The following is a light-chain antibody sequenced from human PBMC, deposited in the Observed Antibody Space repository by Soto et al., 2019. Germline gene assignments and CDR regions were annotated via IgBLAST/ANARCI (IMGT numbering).Light chain of an antibody. CDR3: QQRYSWPPIT. Sequence: EVVLTQSPATLSLSPGEGATLSCRASRDVGIYVAWYRQKPGQAPRLLIYDTSNRATGIPPRFSGSGSGTDSTLTISSLEPEDFAVYYCQQRYSWPPITCGQGTRLEL. CDR1: RDVGIY. J-gene: IGKJ5*01. CDR2: DTS. V-gene: IGKV3-11*01.